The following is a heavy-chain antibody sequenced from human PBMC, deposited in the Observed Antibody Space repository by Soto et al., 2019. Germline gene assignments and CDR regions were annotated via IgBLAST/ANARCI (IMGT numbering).Heavy chain of an antibody. D-gene: IGHD4-17*01. J-gene: IGHJ4*02. V-gene: IGHV3-23*01. CDR2: ISGDAGST. CDR3: AKRVYGDYVWFDY. CDR1: GFSFSDYA. Sequence: EVQLLESGGGLVQPGGSLRLSCAASGFSFSDYAMSWVRQAPGKGLEWVSIISGDAGSTKYADSVKGRFTISRVNSKNTVYLQRNSLRAEDTAVYYCAKRVYGDYVWFDYWGQGTLVTVSS.